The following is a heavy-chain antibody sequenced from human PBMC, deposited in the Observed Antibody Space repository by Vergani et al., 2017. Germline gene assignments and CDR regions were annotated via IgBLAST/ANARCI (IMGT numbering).Heavy chain of an antibody. D-gene: IGHD2-21*02. CDR2: IIPIFGIA. CDR1: GYTFTSYD. V-gene: IGHV1-69*17. Sequence: QVQLVQSGAEVKKPGASVKVSCKASGYTFTSYDINWVRQAPGQGLEWMGGIIPIFGIANYAQKFQGRVTITADKSTSTAYMERSSLRSEDTAVYYCAGRGGVGTGPGDYYGMDVWGQGTTVTVSS. CDR3: AGRGGVGTGPGDYYGMDV. J-gene: IGHJ6*02.